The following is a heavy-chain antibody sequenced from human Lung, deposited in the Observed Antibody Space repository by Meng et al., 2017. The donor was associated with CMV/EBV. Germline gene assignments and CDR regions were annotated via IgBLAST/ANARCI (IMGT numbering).Heavy chain of an antibody. V-gene: IGHV4-4*02. Sequence: QVLLQESGPGLVKPSGTLSRTCAFFGGSMSSTNWWSWVRQPPGNGLEWFGEIYHSGSTNYNPSLKSRVSISVDKSKNQFSLKLSSVTAADTAVYYCARADKVRFDYWGQGTLVTVSS. CDR1: GGSMSSTNW. CDR2: IYHSGST. J-gene: IGHJ4*02. CDR3: ARADKVRFDY.